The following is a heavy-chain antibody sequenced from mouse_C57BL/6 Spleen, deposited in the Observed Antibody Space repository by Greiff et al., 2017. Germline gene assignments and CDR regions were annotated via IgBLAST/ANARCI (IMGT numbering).Heavy chain of an antibody. J-gene: IGHJ2*01. CDR2: ISSGSSTI. CDR1: GFTFSDYG. Sequence: EVQVVESGGGLVKPGGSLKLSCAASGFTFSDYGMHWVRQAPEKGLEWVAYISSGSSTIYYADTVKGRFTISRDNAKNTLFLQMTSLRSEDTAMYYCARREYYGKGYFDYWGQGTTLTVSS. D-gene: IGHD2-1*01. V-gene: IGHV5-17*01. CDR3: ARREYYGKGYFDY.